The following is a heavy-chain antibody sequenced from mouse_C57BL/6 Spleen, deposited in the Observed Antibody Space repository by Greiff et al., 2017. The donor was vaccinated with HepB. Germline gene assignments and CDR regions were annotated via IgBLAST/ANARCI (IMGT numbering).Heavy chain of an antibody. CDR2: INPSSGYT. CDR3: ARWDYYCGSYFDY. Sequence: QVQLQQSGAELAKPGASVKLSCKASGYTFTSYWMHWVKQRPGQGLEWIGYINPSSGYTKYNQKFKDKATLTADKSSSTANMQLSSLTYEDSAVYYCARWDYYCGSYFDYWGQGTTLTVSS. D-gene: IGHD1-1*01. CDR1: GYTFTSYW. V-gene: IGHV1-7*01. J-gene: IGHJ2*01.